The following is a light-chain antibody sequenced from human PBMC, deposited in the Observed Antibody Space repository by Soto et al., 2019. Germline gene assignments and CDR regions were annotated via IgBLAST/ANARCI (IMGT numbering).Light chain of an antibody. CDR3: NSYTSTSPYV. J-gene: IGLJ1*01. CDR2: NVY. CDR1: SSDIGIYNF. Sequence: QSVLTQPASVSGSPGQSITIFCTGTSSDIGIYNFVSWYQQHPGKAPKLMIYNVYSRPSGVSSRFSGSTSGNTASLTISWLQSEDAAYYYRNSYTSTSPYVFGTGTKLTVL. V-gene: IGLV2-14*03.